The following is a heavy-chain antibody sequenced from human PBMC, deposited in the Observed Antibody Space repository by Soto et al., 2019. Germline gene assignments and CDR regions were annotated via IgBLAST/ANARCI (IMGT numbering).Heavy chain of an antibody. CDR3: ARSISGTAMVTPDFDY. D-gene: IGHD5-18*01. J-gene: IGHJ4*02. CDR1: GYSFTSYW. Sequence: GESLKISCKGSGYSFTSYWIGWVRQMPGKGLEWMGIIYPGDSDTRYSPSFQGQVTISADKSISTAYLQWSSLKASDTAMYYCARSISGTAMVTPDFDYWGQETLVPVSS. V-gene: IGHV5-51*01. CDR2: IYPGDSDT.